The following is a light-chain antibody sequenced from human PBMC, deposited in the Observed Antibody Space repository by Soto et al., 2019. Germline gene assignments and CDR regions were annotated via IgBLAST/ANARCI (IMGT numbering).Light chain of an antibody. CDR3: QSYDSSLGGLVV. Sequence: QAVVTQPPSVSGAPGQRVTVSCTGTSFNIGAGFAVHWYQQVPGMAPKLLVYDDTNRPTGVPDRFSGSKSGTSASLTITGLQAEDEAEYFCQSYDSSLGGLVVFGGGTKLTVL. V-gene: IGLV1-40*01. CDR2: DDT. CDR1: SFNIGAGFA. J-gene: IGLJ2*01.